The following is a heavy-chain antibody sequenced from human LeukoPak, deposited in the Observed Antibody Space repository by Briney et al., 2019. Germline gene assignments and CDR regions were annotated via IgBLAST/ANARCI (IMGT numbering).Heavy chain of an antibody. CDR3: ARHGVYGSGSYYLDY. CDR2: INHSGST. Sequence: SETLSLTCAVYGGSFSGYYWSWIRQPPGKGLEWIGEINHSGSTDYNPSLKSRVTISVDTSKNQFSLKLSSVTAADTAVYYCARHGVYGSGSYYLDYWGQGTLVTVSS. CDR1: GGSFSGYY. J-gene: IGHJ4*02. V-gene: IGHV4-34*01. D-gene: IGHD3-10*01.